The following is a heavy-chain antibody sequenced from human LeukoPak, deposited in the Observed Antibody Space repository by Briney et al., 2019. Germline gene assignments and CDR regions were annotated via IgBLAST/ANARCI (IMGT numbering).Heavy chain of an antibody. CDR2: IYSGGST. D-gene: IGHD6-13*01. V-gene: IGHV3-53*01. CDR3: ARGPKYSSSWKQRGDFDY. J-gene: IGHJ4*02. Sequence: PGGSLRLSCAASGFTVSSNYMSWVRQAPGKGLEWVSVIYSGGSTYYADSVKGRFTISRDNSKNTLYLQMNSLRAEDTAVYYCARGPKYSSSWKQRGDFDYWGQGTLVTVSS. CDR1: GFTVSSNY.